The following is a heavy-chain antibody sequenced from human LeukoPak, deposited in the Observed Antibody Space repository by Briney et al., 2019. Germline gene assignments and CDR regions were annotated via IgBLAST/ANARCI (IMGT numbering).Heavy chain of an antibody. D-gene: IGHD2/OR15-2a*01. Sequence: ASVKVSCKASGGTFSSYAISWVRQAPGQGLEWMGGIILIFGTANYAQKFQGRVTITADESTSTAYMELSSLRSEDTAVYYCARDKATNMKYDAFDIWGQGTMVTVSS. CDR2: IILIFGTA. CDR1: GGTFSSYA. V-gene: IGHV1-69*13. J-gene: IGHJ3*02. CDR3: ARDKATNMKYDAFDI.